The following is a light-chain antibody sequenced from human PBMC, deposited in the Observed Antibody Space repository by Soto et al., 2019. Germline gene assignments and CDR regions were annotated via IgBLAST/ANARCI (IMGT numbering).Light chain of an antibody. J-gene: IGKJ2*01. CDR2: GAS. CDR3: QQYGSSPMYT. CDR1: QSVSSSY. V-gene: IGKV3-20*01. Sequence: EIVLTQSPGTLSLSPGERATLSCRASQSVSSSYLAWYQQKPGQAPRLLIHGASTRASGIPDRFTGSGSGTAFTLTIRSLEPEDFAVYYCQQYGSSPMYTFGQGTKLEIK.